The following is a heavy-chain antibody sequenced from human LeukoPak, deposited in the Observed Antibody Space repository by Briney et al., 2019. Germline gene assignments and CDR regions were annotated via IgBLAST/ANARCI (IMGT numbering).Heavy chain of an antibody. CDR1: GFTFSNAW. D-gene: IGHD5-18*01. V-gene: IGHV3-15*01. CDR2: IKSKTDGGTT. CDR3: TTDDDLELGGYSYGY. Sequence: SGGSLRLSCAASGFTFSNAWMSWVRQAPGKGLEWVGLIKSKTDGGTTDYAAPVKGRFTISRDDSKNTLYLQMNSLKTEDTAVYYCTTDDDLELGGYSYGYWGQGTLVTVSS. J-gene: IGHJ4*02.